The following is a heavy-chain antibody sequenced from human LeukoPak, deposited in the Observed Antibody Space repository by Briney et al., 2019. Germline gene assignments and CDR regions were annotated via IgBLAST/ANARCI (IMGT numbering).Heavy chain of an antibody. CDR1: GGTFSSYA. Sequence: SVKVSCKASGGTFSSYAISWVRQAPGQGLEWMGGIIPIFGTANYAQKFQGRVTITADESTSTAYMELSSLRSEDTAVYYCASNPHPYYYDSSGYYFGFDYWGQGALVTVSS. J-gene: IGHJ4*02. CDR2: IIPIFGTA. D-gene: IGHD3-22*01. V-gene: IGHV1-69*01. CDR3: ASNPHPYYYDSSGYYFGFDY.